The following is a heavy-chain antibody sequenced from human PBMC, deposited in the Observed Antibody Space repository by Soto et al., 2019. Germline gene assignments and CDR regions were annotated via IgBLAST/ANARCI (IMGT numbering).Heavy chain of an antibody. CDR1: GGSISGGRYY. V-gene: IGHV4-31*03. J-gene: IGHJ6*02. Sequence: QVPLQESGPGLVKPSQTLSLTCNVSGGSISGGRYYWNWIRQHPGKGLEWIGNIYDNGITYYNPSLKSRVIISEDTSKNQFSLRLSSVTAADTAVYYCTGDRGFGMDVWGQGTTVTVSS. CDR3: TGDRGFGMDV. CDR2: IYDNGIT.